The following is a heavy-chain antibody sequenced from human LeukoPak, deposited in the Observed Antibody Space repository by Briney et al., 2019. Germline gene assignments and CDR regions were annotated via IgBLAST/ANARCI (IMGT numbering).Heavy chain of an antibody. V-gene: IGHV4-59*12. Sequence: SETLSLTCTVSGGSISSYYWSWIRQPPGKGLEWIGYIYYSGSTNYNPSLKSRVTISVDTSKNQFSLKLSSVTAADTAVYYCARVLPLYYYYYMDVWGKGTTVTVSS. D-gene: IGHD3-10*01. J-gene: IGHJ6*03. CDR3: ARVLPLYYYYYMDV. CDR1: GGSISSYY. CDR2: IYYSGST.